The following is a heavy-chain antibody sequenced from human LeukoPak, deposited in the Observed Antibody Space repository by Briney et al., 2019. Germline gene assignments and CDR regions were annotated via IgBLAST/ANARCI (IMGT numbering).Heavy chain of an antibody. V-gene: IGHV3-21*01. Sequence: GGSLRLSCAASGFTFSSYSMNWVRQAPGKGLEWVSSISSSSSYIYYVDSVKGRFTISRDNAKNSLYLQMNSLRAEDTAVYYCARDSGYSSGWYRVVWFDPWGQGTLVTVSS. CDR2: ISSSSSYI. CDR3: ARDSGYSSGWYRVVWFDP. D-gene: IGHD6-19*01. CDR1: GFTFSSYS. J-gene: IGHJ5*02.